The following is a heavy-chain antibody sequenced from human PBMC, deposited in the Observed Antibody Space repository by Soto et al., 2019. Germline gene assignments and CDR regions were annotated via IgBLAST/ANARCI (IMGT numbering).Heavy chain of an antibody. CDR1: GYTFTGYY. CDR3: ARDRGIAAAGTSQHYFDY. J-gene: IGHJ4*02. D-gene: IGHD6-13*01. V-gene: IGHV1-2*04. Sequence: QVQLVQSGAEVKKPGASVKVSCKASGYTFTGYYMHWVRQAPGQGLEWMGWINPNSGGTNYAQKFQGWVTMTRDTSISTPYMELSRLRSDDTAVYYCARDRGIAAAGTSQHYFDYWGQGTLVTVSS. CDR2: INPNSGGT.